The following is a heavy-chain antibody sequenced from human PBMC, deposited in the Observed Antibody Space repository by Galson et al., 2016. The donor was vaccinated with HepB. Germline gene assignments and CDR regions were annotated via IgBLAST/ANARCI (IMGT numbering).Heavy chain of an antibody. D-gene: IGHD3-9*01. Sequence: SLRLSCAASGFPFSNAWMSWVRQTPGKGLEWVGRIQNKADGGTTDYAAPVKGRFTISRDDSKNKLYLQMKSLKTEDTAVYYCTTGIGTLRYFDWSNDYWGQGTLVTVSS. CDR2: IQNKADGGTT. CDR1: GFPFSNAW. CDR3: TTGIGTLRYFDWSNDY. V-gene: IGHV3-15*01. J-gene: IGHJ4*02.